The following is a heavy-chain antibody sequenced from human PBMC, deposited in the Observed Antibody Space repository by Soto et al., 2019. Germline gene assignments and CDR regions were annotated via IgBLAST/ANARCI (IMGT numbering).Heavy chain of an antibody. J-gene: IGHJ6*02. CDR3: ARQDEYYYGMDV. CDR2: ISSSGSTI. D-gene: IGHD2-15*01. V-gene: IGHV3-48*03. Sequence: GGSLRLSCAASGFTFSSYEMNWVRQAPGKGLEWVSYISSSGSTIYYADSVKGRFTISRDNAKNSLYLQMNSLRAEDTAVYYCARQDEYYYGMDVWGQGTTVTVSS. CDR1: GFTFSSYE.